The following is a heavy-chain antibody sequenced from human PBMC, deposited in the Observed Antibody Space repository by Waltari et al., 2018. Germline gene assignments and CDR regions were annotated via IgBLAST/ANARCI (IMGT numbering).Heavy chain of an antibody. V-gene: IGHV1-46*01. J-gene: IGHJ3*02. CDR3: ASAWGYYDSSGSGDGAFDI. D-gene: IGHD3-22*01. CDR1: GYTFTSYY. CDR2: INPSGGST. Sequence: QVQLVQSGAEVKKPGASVKVSCKASGYTFTSYYMHWVRQAPGQGLEWMGIINPSGGSTSYAQKFQGRVTMTRDTSTSTVYMELSSLRSEDTAVYYCASAWGYYDSSGSGDGAFDIWGQGTMVTVSS.